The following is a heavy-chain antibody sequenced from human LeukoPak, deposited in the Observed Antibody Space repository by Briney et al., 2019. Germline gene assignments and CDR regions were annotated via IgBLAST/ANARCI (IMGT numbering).Heavy chain of an antibody. V-gene: IGHV3-11*01. CDR3: ARECWLAGDSSGYYCY. Sequence: GASLRLSCAASGFTFSDYYMRWIRQAPGKGLEWVSYISSSGSTIYYADSVKGRFTISRDNAKNSLYLQMNSLRAEDTAVYYCARECWLAGDSSGYYCYWGQGTLVTVSS. CDR1: GFTFSDYY. CDR2: ISSSGSTI. D-gene: IGHD3-22*01. J-gene: IGHJ4*02.